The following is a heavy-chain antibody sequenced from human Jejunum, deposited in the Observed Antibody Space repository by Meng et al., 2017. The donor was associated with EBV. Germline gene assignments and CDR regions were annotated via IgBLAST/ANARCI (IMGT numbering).Heavy chain of an antibody. D-gene: IGHD3-22*01. CDR2: IYHGGGT. V-gene: IGHV4-4*02. CDR3: AGNGYYALEY. Sequence: QVQLEESGPRLGKPSGTLSLTCVVSGGSISDNDWWSWVRQPPGKGLEWLGEIYHGGGTNYNPSLESRVTISVDKSKNQFSLKLNSVTVADTAVYYCAGNGYYALEYWGPGILVTVFS. J-gene: IGHJ4*02. CDR1: GGSISDNDW.